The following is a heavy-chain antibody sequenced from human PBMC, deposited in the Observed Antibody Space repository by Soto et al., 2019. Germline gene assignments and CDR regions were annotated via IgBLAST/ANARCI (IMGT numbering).Heavy chain of an antibody. CDR3: VRLGFAGEGDF. V-gene: IGHV3-74*01. D-gene: IGHD3-16*01. J-gene: IGHJ4*02. Sequence: EVQLAESGGGLIQPGGSLRLSCATSGFTFSRYWIDWVRQAPGEGLVWVSRISGDGVHTDYAESVKGRFTVSRDIAKSTGYLQMNNLRAEDTAIYYCVRLGFAGEGDFWGQGILVTVSS. CDR1: GFTFSRYW. CDR2: ISGDGVHT.